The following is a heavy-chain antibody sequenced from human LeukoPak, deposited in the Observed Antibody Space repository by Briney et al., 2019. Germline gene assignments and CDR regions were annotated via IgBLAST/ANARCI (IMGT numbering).Heavy chain of an antibody. Sequence: GGSLRLSCAASGFTFSSYAMSWVRQAPGKGLEWVSAISGSGGSTYYADSVKGRFTISRDNSKNTLYLQMHSLRAEDTAVYYCAREGYCSGGSCYSGWFDPWGQGTLVTVSS. CDR2: ISGSGGST. V-gene: IGHV3-23*01. J-gene: IGHJ5*02. D-gene: IGHD2-15*01. CDR1: GFTFSSYA. CDR3: AREGYCSGGSCYSGWFDP.